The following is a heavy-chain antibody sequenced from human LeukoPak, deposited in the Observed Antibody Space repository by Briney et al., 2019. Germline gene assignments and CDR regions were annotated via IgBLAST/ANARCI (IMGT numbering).Heavy chain of an antibody. CDR3: ARDWAAAGTRGVYYYYYMDV. V-gene: IGHV3-74*01. CDR2: INSAGSST. J-gene: IGHJ6*03. Sequence: TGGSLRLSCAASGFTFSSYWMHWVRHAPGKGLVWVSRINSAGSSTSYADSVKGRFTISRDNAKNTLYLQMNSLKTEDTAVYYCARDWAAAGTRGVYYYYYMDVWGKGTTVTISS. D-gene: IGHD6-13*01. CDR1: GFTFSSYW.